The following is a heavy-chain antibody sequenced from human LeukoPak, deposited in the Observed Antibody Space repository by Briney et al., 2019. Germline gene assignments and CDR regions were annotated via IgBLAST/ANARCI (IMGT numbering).Heavy chain of an antibody. Sequence: TLSLTCTVSGGSISSGSYYWSWIRQPAGKGLEGIGRIYTSGSTNYNPSLKSRVTISVDTSKKQFSLKLSSVTAADTAVYYCARVSYASSGYYGDYWGQGTLVTVSS. V-gene: IGHV4-61*02. CDR2: IYTSGST. D-gene: IGHD3-22*01. CDR1: GGSISSGSYY. J-gene: IGHJ4*02. CDR3: ARVSYASSGYYGDY.